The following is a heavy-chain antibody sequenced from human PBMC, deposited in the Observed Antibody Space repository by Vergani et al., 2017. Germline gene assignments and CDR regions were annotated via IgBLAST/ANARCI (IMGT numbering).Heavy chain of an antibody. CDR3: AKDQWIQLWLPYMDV. CDR1: GFTFSSYG. Sequence: QVQLVESGGGVVQPGRSLRLSCAASGFTFSSYGMHWVRQAPGKGLEWVAVISYDGSNKYYADSGKGRFTISRDNSKNTLYLQMNSLRAEDTAVYYCAKDQWIQLWLPYMDVWGKGTTVTVSS. CDR2: ISYDGSNK. D-gene: IGHD5-18*01. J-gene: IGHJ6*03. V-gene: IGHV3-30*18.